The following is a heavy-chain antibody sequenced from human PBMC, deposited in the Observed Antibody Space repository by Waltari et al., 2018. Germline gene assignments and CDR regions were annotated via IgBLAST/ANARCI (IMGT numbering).Heavy chain of an antibody. V-gene: IGHV1-69-2*01. CDR2: VDPEDGET. Sequence: EVQLVQSGAEVKKPGATVKISCKASGYTFTDYYMHWVQQAPGKGLEWMGRVDPEDGETIYAEKFQGRVTITADTSTDTAYMELSSLRSEDTAVYYCARRRQTFGGVIVIGWFDPWGQGTLVTVSS. CDR1: GYTFTDYY. D-gene: IGHD3-16*02. J-gene: IGHJ5*02. CDR3: ARRRQTFGGVIVIGWFDP.